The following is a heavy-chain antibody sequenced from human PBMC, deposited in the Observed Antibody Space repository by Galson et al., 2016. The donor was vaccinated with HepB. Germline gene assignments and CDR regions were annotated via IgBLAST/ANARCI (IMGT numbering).Heavy chain of an antibody. V-gene: IGHV5-51*01. Sequence: QSGAEVKKPGESLKISCKVSGYTFTSYWIGWVRQMPGKGPEWMGIIYPADSDRRYSPSFEGQVTISADRSISTAYLQWSSLKASDTAMYYCARLIVATPEKDFSDYGGQGTLVTVSS. J-gene: IGHJ4*02. CDR3: ARLIVATPEKDFSDY. CDR1: GYTFTSYW. CDR2: IYPADSDR. D-gene: IGHD5-12*01.